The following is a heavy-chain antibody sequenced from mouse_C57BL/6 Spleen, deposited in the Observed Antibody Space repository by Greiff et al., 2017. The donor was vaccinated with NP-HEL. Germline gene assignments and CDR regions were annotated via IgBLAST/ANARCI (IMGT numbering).Heavy chain of an antibody. CDR3: ARKEGYGSSSYAMDY. D-gene: IGHD1-1*01. V-gene: IGHV1-50*01. J-gene: IGHJ4*01. CDR2: IDPSDSYT. Sequence: VQLQQPGAELVKPGASVKLSCKASGYTFTSYWMQWVKQRPGQGLEWIGEIDPSDSYTNYNQKFKGKATLTVDTSSSTAYMQLSSLTSEDSAVYYCARKEGYGSSSYAMDYWGQGTSVTVSS. CDR1: GYTFTSYW.